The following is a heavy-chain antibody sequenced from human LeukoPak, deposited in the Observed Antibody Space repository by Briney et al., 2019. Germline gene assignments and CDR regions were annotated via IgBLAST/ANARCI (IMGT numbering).Heavy chain of an antibody. D-gene: IGHD2/OR15-2a*01. CDR3: AKKMDDYNSSPDWFDP. CDR2: ISAGGTT. Sequence: PGGSLRLSCAASGFTFKNYDMSWVRQAPGKGLERVSVISAGGTTYYTDSVKGRFTISRDNSKNTLYLQMNTLRAEDTAVYFCAKKMDDYNSSPDWFDPWGQGTLVTVSS. V-gene: IGHV3-23*01. J-gene: IGHJ5*02. CDR1: GFTFKNYD.